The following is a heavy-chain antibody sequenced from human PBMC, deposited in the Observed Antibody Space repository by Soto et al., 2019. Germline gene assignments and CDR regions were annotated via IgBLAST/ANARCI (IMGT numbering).Heavy chain of an antibody. CDR3: ASILTTGGYYFDY. Sequence: PSETLSLTCAVSGGSISSGGYSWSWIRQPPGKGLEWIGYIYHSGSTYYNPSLKSRVTISVDTSKNQFSLKLSSVTAADTAVYYCASILTTGGYYFDYWGQGTLVTVSS. D-gene: IGHD4-17*01. CDR2: IYHSGST. V-gene: IGHV4-30-2*01. J-gene: IGHJ4*02. CDR1: GGSISSGGYS.